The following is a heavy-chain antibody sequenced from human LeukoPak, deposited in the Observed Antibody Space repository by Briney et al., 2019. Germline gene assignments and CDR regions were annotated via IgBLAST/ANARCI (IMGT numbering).Heavy chain of an antibody. CDR3: ARGRIAARPNWFDP. V-gene: IGHV4-34*01. D-gene: IGHD6-6*01. J-gene: IGHJ5*02. CDR2: INHSGST. Sequence: SETLSLTCAVYGGSFSGYYWSWIRQPPGKGLEWIGEINHSGSTNYNPSLKSRVTISVDTSKNQFSLKLSSVTAADTAEYYCARGRIAARPNWFDPWGQGTLVTVSS. CDR1: GGSFSGYY.